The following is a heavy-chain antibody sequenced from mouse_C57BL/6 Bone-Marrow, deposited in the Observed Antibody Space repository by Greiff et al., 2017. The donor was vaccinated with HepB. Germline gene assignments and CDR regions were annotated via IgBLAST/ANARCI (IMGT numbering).Heavy chain of an antibody. Sequence: QVQLQQSGAELVRPGASVKLSCKASGYTFTDYYINWVKQRPGQGLEWIARIYPGSGNTYYNEKFKGKATLTAEKSSSTAYMQLSSLTSEDSAVYFCARGLDSSGYGHYAMDYWGQGTSVTVSS. CDR2: IYPGSGNT. CDR1: GYTFTDYY. J-gene: IGHJ4*01. V-gene: IGHV1-76*01. D-gene: IGHD3-2*02. CDR3: ARGLDSSGYGHYAMDY.